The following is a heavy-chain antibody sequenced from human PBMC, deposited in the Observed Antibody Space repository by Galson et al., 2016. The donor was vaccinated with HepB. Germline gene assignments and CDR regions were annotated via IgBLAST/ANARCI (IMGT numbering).Heavy chain of an antibody. V-gene: IGHV3-30*04. CDR2: ISFDGSKK. Sequence: SLRLSCAASGFTFSSYAMHWVRQAPGKGLEWVTVISFDGSKKYYADSVRGRFTISRDNSKNTLHLQMNSLRAEDTAVYYCARPYHFGSGNQYKMVPPLLWTWAYWGQGALVTVSS. CDR1: GFTFSSYA. CDR3: ARPYHFGSGNQYKMVPPLLWTWAY. J-gene: IGHJ4*02. D-gene: IGHD3-10*01.